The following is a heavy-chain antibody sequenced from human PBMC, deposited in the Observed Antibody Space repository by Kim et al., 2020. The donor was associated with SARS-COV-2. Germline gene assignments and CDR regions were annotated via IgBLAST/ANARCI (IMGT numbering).Heavy chain of an antibody. CDR1: GFTFSDYH. CDR3: ARASYSRSSSSDY. D-gene: IGHD6-6*01. CDR2: ISGSHNYT. Sequence: GGSLRLSCAASGFTFSDYHMSWIRQAPGKGLEWVSYISGSHNYTNYADSVKGRFTISRDNAKKSLSLQMNSLRADDTAVYYCARASYSRSSSSDYWGQGTLVTVSS. V-gene: IGHV3-11*06. J-gene: IGHJ4*02.